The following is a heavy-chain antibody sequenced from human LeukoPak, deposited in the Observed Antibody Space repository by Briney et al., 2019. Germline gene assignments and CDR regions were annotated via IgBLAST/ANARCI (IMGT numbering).Heavy chain of an antibody. CDR3: ARALGGRDAFNL. CDR1: GFTYSDYA. D-gene: IGHD5-24*01. J-gene: IGHJ5*02. CDR2: MSGSGGTT. V-gene: IGHV3-23*01. Sequence: GGSLRLSCAASGFTYSDYAMSWVRQAPGKGLKWVSIMSGSGGTTYYARSVKGRFTISRDNSRNTLFLQMNSLRVEDTAVYYCARALGGRDAFNLWGQGALVTVSS.